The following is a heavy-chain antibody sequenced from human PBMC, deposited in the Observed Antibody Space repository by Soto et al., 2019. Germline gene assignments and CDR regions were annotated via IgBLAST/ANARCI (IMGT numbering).Heavy chain of an antibody. J-gene: IGHJ4*02. V-gene: IGHV3-11*01. Sequence: KPGGSLRLSCAASGFTFSDYYMSWIRQAPGKGLEWVSYISSSDSIIYYADSVKGRFTISRDNAKNSLYLQMNSLRAKDTAVYYCARDLGYYDSSGYFDYWGQGTLVTVSS. CDR1: GFTFSDYY. D-gene: IGHD3-22*01. CDR3: ARDLGYYDSSGYFDY. CDR2: ISSSDSII.